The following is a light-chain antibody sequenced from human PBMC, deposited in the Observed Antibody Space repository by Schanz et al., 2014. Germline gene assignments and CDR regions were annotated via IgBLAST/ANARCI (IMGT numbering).Light chain of an antibody. CDR2: QVT. V-gene: IGLV2-23*02. Sequence: QSVLTQPASVSGSPGQSITISCTGTSSDVGSYNLVSWYQQYPGKAPQLMIYQVTKRPSGVSNRFSGSKSGATAFLTISGLQAEDESDYYCCSYAGSRTWVFGGGTKLTVL. CDR3: CSYAGSRTWV. J-gene: IGLJ3*02. CDR1: SSDVGSYNL.